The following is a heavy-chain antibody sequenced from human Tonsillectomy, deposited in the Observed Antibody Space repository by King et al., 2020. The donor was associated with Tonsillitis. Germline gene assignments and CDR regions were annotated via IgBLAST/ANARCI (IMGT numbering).Heavy chain of an antibody. CDR3: TRGRRGNQDAFDV. CDR2: IRSKTYRGTT. D-gene: IGHD3-10*01. CDR1: GFTFGDFA. V-gene: IGHV3-49*03. Sequence: VQLVESWGGWVQPGRSLRLSCTSSGFTFGDFAMSWFRQAPGKGLEWVGFIRSKTYRGTTEYAASVKGRFTISRDDSKSIAYLQMNSLKTEDTAVYYCTRGRRGNQDAFDVWGPGTMVTVSS. J-gene: IGHJ3*01.